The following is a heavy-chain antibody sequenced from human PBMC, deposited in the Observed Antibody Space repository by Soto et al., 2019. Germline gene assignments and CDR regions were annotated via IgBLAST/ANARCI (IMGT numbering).Heavy chain of an antibody. D-gene: IGHD3-3*01. CDR1: GFTFSSYS. V-gene: IGHV3-48*01. CDR2: ISSSSSTI. CDR3: ASRLYYYFWSGYSSGSPGRDFDI. J-gene: IGHJ3*02. Sequence: GGSLRLSCAASGFTFSSYSMNWVRQAPGKGLEWVSYISSSSSTIYYADSVKGRFTISRDNAKNSLYLQMNSLRAEDTDVYYCASRLYYYFWSGYSSGSPGRDFDIWGQGTMVTVSS.